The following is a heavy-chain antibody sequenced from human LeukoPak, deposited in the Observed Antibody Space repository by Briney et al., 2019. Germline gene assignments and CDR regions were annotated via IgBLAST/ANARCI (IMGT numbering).Heavy chain of an antibody. J-gene: IGHJ5*02. CDR2: VHHSGST. CDR3: TRDRSYYSDTKNWFDP. Sequence: SETLSLTCAVSGVSISSNNWWSWVRQPPGKGLEWIGEVHHSGSTNYNPSLKGRVSISVDKSKNQFSLKLSSVTAADTAVYFCTRDRSYYSDTKNWFDPWGQGTLVTVSS. CDR1: GVSISSNNW. D-gene: IGHD3-22*01. V-gene: IGHV4-4*02.